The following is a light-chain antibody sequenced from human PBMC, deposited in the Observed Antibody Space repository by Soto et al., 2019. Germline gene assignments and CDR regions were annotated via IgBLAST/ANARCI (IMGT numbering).Light chain of an antibody. CDR3: QQLNSYPRT. J-gene: IGKJ1*01. CDR2: AAS. V-gene: IGKV1-39*01. Sequence: GDRVTITCRASRSVSTSLNWYQQKPGKAPKVLIYAASNLQRGIPSRFSGSGFGTDFTLTISSLQPEDFATYYCQQLNSYPRTFGQGTKVDNK. CDR1: RSVSTS.